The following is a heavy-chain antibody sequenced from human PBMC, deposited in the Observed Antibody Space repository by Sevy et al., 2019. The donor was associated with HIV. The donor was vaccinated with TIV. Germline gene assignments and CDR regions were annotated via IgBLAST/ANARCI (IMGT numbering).Heavy chain of an antibody. CDR1: GGTIVSSGHY. V-gene: IGHV4-39*02. J-gene: IGHJ6*02. CDR3: AREAGGYDYDYGMDA. CDR2: IYYNGHT. D-gene: IGHD5-12*01. Sequence: SETLSLTCSVSGGTIVSSGHYWGWIRQTPGKGLEWIGSIYYNGHTYYNPSLNSRLTISIDTSKNQFSLNLSSVTAADTAIYFCAREAGGYDYDYGMDAWGQGTTVTVSS.